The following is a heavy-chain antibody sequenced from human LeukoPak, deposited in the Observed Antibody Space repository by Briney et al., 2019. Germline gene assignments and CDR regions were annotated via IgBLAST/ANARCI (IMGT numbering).Heavy chain of an antibody. CDR2: IDWDDDK. J-gene: IGHJ5*02. Sequence: ESGPALVKPTQTLTLTCTFSGFSLSTRGMRVSWIRQPPGKALEWLARIDWDDDKFYSTSLKTRLTISKDTSKNQVVLTMTNMDPVDTATYYCARSRGDCSGGSCYSVNNWFDPWGQGTLVTVSS. D-gene: IGHD2-15*01. V-gene: IGHV2-70*04. CDR3: ARSRGDCSGGSCYSVNNWFDP. CDR1: GFSLSTRGMR.